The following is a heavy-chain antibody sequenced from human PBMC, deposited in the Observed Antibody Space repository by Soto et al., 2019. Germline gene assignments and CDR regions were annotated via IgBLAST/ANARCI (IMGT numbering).Heavy chain of an antibody. CDR2: ISGDAGTT. Sequence: GGSLRLSCAVSGFIFSTFAMNWVRQAPGKGLECVSVISGDAGTTYYADSVKGRFTISRDNSKNTLYLQMNSLRAEDTAVYYCVKEWSQASLGQGTLVPVSS. CDR1: GFIFSTFA. J-gene: IGHJ5*02. V-gene: IGHV3-23*01. CDR3: VKEWSQAS. D-gene: IGHD3-3*01.